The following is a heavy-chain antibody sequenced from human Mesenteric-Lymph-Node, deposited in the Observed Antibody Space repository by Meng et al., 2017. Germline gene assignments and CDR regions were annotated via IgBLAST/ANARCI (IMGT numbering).Heavy chain of an antibody. J-gene: IGHJ4*02. D-gene: IGHD2-15*01. CDR2: IIDSSIST. Sequence: GESLKISCAASGFIFSSYAMSWVRQAPGKGLEWVSGIIDSSISTYYADSVKGRFTISRDNSKNTLFLQMNSLRADDTAVYYCTRDVRSHYYDFWGQGTVVTVSS. V-gene: IGHV3-23*01. CDR3: TRDVRSHYYDF. CDR1: GFIFSSYA.